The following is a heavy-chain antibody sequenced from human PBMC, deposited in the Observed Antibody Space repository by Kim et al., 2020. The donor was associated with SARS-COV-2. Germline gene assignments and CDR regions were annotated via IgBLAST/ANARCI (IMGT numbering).Heavy chain of an antibody. D-gene: IGHD5-18*01. CDR3: ARDRAGYSYGFDY. Sequence: YADSVTGRFAISRDNAKITLYLEMNSLRAEDTAVYYCARDRAGYSYGFDYWGQGTLVTVSS. V-gene: IGHV3-74*03. J-gene: IGHJ4*02.